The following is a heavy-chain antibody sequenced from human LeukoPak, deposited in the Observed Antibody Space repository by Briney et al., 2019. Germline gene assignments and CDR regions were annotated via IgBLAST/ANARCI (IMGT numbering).Heavy chain of an antibody. V-gene: IGHV1-24*01. D-gene: IGHD3-22*01. CDR3: ATVPMDSSGYYYYFDY. Sequence: ASVKVSCKVSGYTLTELSMHWVRQAPGKGLEWMGGFDPEDGETIYAQKFQGRVTMTEDTSTDTAYMELSSLRFEDTAVYYCATVPMDSSGYYYYFDYWGQGTLVTVSS. CDR2: FDPEDGET. CDR1: GYTLTELS. J-gene: IGHJ4*02.